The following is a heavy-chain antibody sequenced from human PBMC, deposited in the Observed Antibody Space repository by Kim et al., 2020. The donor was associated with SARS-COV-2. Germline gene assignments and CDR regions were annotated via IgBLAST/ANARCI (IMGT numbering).Heavy chain of an antibody. CDR1: GFTFSSYV. CDR2: ISHDGSNK. V-gene: IGHV3-30*18. Sequence: GGSLRLSCAASGFTFSSYVMHWVRQAPGKGLEWVAVISHDGSNKYHADSVKGRFTISRDNSKNTLYVQMNSLRAEDRAVYYCVKGVYATYNGMDVWGQGTTVTVSS. D-gene: IGHD2-2*01. J-gene: IGHJ6*02. CDR3: VKGVYATYNGMDV.